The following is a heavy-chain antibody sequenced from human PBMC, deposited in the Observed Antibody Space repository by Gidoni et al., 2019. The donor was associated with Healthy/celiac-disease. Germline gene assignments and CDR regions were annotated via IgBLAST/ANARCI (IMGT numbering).Heavy chain of an antibody. Sequence: QVQLVQSGAEVKKPGASVKVSCQASGYTFNSYDINWVRQATGQGLEWMGWMNPNSGNTGYAQKFQGRVTMTRKTSISTAYMELSSLRSEDTAVYYCARRKDSSGYYSLDYWGQGTLVTVSS. D-gene: IGHD3-22*01. CDR2: MNPNSGNT. CDR1: GYTFNSYD. V-gene: IGHV1-8*01. J-gene: IGHJ4*02. CDR3: ARRKDSSGYYSLDY.